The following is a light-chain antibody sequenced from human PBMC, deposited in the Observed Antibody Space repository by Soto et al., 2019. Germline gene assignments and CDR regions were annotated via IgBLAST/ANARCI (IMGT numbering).Light chain of an antibody. CDR2: GAS. Sequence: EIVLTQSPGTLSWSLGERATLSCRASQSVSSSYLAWYQQKPGQAPRLLIYGASSRATGIPDRFSGSGSGTDFTLTISRLQPEDFAAYYCQQYGSSPWTFSQGTKVDIK. CDR3: QQYGSSPWT. CDR1: QSVSSSY. V-gene: IGKV3-20*01. J-gene: IGKJ1*01.